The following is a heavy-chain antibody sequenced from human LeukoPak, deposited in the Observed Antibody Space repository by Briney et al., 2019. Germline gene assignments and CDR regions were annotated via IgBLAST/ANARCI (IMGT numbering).Heavy chain of an antibody. D-gene: IGHD5-24*01. V-gene: IGHV3-53*01. CDR3: AREMATIRVLYGMDV. CDR1: GFTFSSYA. Sequence: GGSLRLSCAASGFTFSSYAMSWVRQAPGKGLEWVSVIYSGGSTYYADSVKGRFTISRDNSKNTLYLQMNSLRAEDTAVYYCAREMATIRVLYGMDVWGQGTTVTVSS. CDR2: IYSGGST. J-gene: IGHJ6*02.